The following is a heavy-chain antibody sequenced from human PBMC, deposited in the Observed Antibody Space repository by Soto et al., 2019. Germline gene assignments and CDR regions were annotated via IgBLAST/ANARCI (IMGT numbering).Heavy chain of an antibody. CDR3: ARDLGYCSSTSCLDYYMDV. Sequence: QVQLVQSGAEVKKPGASVKVSCKASGYTFTSYDINWVRQATGQGLEWMGWMNPNSGNTGYAQKFQGRVTMTRNTSISTAYMELSSLRSEDTAVYYCARDLGYCSSTSCLDYYMDVWGKGTTVTVSS. CDR2: MNPNSGNT. CDR1: GYTFTSYD. V-gene: IGHV1-8*01. J-gene: IGHJ6*03. D-gene: IGHD2-2*01.